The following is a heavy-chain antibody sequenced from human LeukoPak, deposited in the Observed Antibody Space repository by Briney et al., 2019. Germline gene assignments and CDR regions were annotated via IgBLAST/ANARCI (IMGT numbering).Heavy chain of an antibody. CDR3: ARDVGDGIAARPYYFDY. CDR2: ISYDGSNK. Sequence: PGGSLRLSCAASGFTFSSYGMHWVRQAPGKGLEWVAVISYDGSNKYYADSVKGRFTISRDNSKNTLYLQMNSLRAEDTAVYYCARDVGDGIAARPYYFDYWGQGTLVTVSS. CDR1: GFTFSSYG. J-gene: IGHJ4*02. D-gene: IGHD6-6*01. V-gene: IGHV3-30*03.